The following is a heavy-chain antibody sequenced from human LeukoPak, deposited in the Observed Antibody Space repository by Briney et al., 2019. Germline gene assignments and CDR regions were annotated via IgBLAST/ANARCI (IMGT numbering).Heavy chain of an antibody. CDR3: ASHVDTAMVTLLQDYYGMDV. J-gene: IGHJ6*02. V-gene: IGHV1-2*02. CDR2: INPNSGGT. Sequence: ASVKVSCKASGYTFTGYYMHWVRQAPGQGLEWMAWINPNSGGTNYAQKFQGRVTMTRDTSISTAYMELSRLRSDDTAVYYCASHVDTAMVTLLQDYYGMDVWGQGTTVTVSS. D-gene: IGHD5-18*01. CDR1: GYTFTGYY.